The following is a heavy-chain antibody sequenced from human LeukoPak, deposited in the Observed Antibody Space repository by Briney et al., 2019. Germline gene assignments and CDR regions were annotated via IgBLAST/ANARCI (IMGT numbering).Heavy chain of an antibody. J-gene: IGHJ4*02. CDR1: GFTFSSYT. CDR3: ARTANFAAGYYIDY. D-gene: IGHD6-13*01. Sequence: KTGGSLRLSCAASGFTFSSYTMNWVRQAPGEGLEWVSSISGSSRHKYYADSVKGRFTISRDNAKNSLYLQMNSLRAEDTAVYYCARTANFAAGYYIDYWGQGTLVTVSS. V-gene: IGHV3-21*01. CDR2: ISGSSRHK.